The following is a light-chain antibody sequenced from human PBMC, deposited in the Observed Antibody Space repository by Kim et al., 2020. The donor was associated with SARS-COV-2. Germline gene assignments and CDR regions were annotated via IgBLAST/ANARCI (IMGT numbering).Light chain of an antibody. V-gene: IGLV3-1*01. J-gene: IGLJ3*02. CDR1: KLGDEF. CDR2: QDT. CDR3: QAWDTSTAV. Sequence: SVSPGQTASISCSGDKLGDEFACWYQQKPAQSPVLVIYQDTKRPSGIPERFSGSNSGNTATLTISGTQAMDEADYYCQAWDTSTAVFGGGTQLTVL.